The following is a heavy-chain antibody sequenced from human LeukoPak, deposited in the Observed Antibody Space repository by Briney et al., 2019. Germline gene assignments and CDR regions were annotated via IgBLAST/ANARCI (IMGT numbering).Heavy chain of an antibody. V-gene: IGHV3-64D*06. J-gene: IGHJ4*02. D-gene: IGHD3-22*01. CDR3: VKETGYYDSSGTY. CDR2: ISSNGGST. Sequence: GGSLRLSCSASGFTFSSYAMHWVRQAPGKGLEYVSAISSNGGSTYYADSVKGGFTISRDNSKNTLYLQMSSLRAEDTAVYYCVKETGYYDSSGTYWGQGTLVTVSS. CDR1: GFTFSSYA.